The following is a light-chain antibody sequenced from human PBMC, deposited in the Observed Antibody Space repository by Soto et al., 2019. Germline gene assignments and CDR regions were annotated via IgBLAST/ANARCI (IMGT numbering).Light chain of an antibody. V-gene: IGKV3-11*01. CDR3: QQRSTWPLT. CDR2: GAT. J-gene: IGKJ4*02. CDR1: QSVTSN. Sequence: EIVLTQSPATLSSSPGDRATLSCRASQSVTSNLAWYQQKPGQAPRLLIYGATNRATGIPARLSGSGSGTDFTVTIGRLETEDFAVYYCQQRSTWPLTFGGGTKVEIK.